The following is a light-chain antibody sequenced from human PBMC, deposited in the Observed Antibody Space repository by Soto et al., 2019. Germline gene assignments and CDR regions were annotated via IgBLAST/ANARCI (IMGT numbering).Light chain of an antibody. CDR3: QQYGGSPLVT. J-gene: IGKJ4*01. CDR2: GAS. Sequence: EIVLTQSPGTLSLSPGERATLSCRASQSVSRNFLAWYQQKPGQAPRLLISGASSRATGIPDRFSGSGSGTDFTLTISRLEPEDFAVYYCQQYGGSPLVTFGGGTKVEIK. V-gene: IGKV3-20*01. CDR1: QSVSRNF.